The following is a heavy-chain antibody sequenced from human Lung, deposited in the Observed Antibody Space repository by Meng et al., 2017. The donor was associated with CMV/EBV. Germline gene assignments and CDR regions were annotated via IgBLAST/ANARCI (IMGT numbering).Heavy chain of an antibody. J-gene: IGHJ5*02. CDR3: ARGRAQIGWFDP. V-gene: IGHV4-59*01. Sequence: SETLSLXCTVSGGSTNSYYWTWIRQAPGKGLEWIRYVFYTGTTKYNPSLKSRVTMSLDTSKSHFSLKLTSVTAADTAIYYCARGRAQIGWFDPWGQGTLVTVPS. CDR2: VFYTGTT. D-gene: IGHD3-16*01. CDR1: GGSTNSYY.